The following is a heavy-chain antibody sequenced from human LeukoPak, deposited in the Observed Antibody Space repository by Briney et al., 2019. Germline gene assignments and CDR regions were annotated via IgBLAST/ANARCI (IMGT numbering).Heavy chain of an antibody. Sequence: GGSLRLSCAASGFTFSSYGMHWVRQAPGKGLEWVAVIWYDGSNKYYADSVKGRFTISRDNSKNTLYLQMNSLRAEDTAVYYCAKGVGIVVVPAAVTDYWGQGTLVTVSS. CDR1: GFTFSSYG. CDR3: AKGVGIVVVPAAVTDY. CDR2: IWYDGSNK. V-gene: IGHV3-33*06. J-gene: IGHJ4*02. D-gene: IGHD2-2*01.